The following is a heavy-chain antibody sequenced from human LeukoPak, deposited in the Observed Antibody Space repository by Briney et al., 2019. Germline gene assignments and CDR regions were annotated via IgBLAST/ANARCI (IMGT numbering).Heavy chain of an antibody. J-gene: IGHJ3*02. D-gene: IGHD3-22*01. CDR1: GYTFTSYD. Sequence: ASVKVSCKASGYTFTSYDINWVRQATGQGLEWMGWMNPNNGNTGYAQKFQGRVTMTRNTSINTAYMELSSLRSEDTAIYYCARSNYYDIRGYYYVRAFDIWGQGTMVTVSS. CDR2: MNPNNGNT. V-gene: IGHV1-8*01. CDR3: ARSNYYDIRGYYYVRAFDI.